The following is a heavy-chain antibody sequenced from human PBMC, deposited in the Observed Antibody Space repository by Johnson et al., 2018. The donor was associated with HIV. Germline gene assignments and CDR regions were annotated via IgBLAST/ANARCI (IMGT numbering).Heavy chain of an antibody. V-gene: IGHV3-9*01. CDR1: GFTFDDYA. Sequence: VQLVESGGGLVQPGRSMRLSCAASGFTFDDYAMHWVRQAPGKGLEWVSGISWNGGSIGYADSVKGRFTISRDNAKSSLFLQMNSLRGEDTALYYCTRDTYIHRVTVTESAFDIWGQGTMVTVSS. CDR2: ISWNGGSI. D-gene: IGHD4-11*01. J-gene: IGHJ3*02. CDR3: TRDTYIHRVTVTESAFDI.